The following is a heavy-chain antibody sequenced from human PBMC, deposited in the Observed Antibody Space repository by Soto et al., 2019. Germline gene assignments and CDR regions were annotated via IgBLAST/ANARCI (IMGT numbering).Heavy chain of an antibody. CDR2: IYYSGST. J-gene: IGHJ4*02. V-gene: IGHV4-59*12. CDR3: ASHGYDSSGHYLYYFDY. D-gene: IGHD3-22*01. Sequence: QVQLQESGPGLVKPSETLSLTCTVSGGSISSYYWSWIRQPPGKGLEWIGYIYYSGSTDYNPSLQSLVTISVNTSKTQFSLTLSPVTAADTAVYSCASHGYDSSGHYLYYFDYWGQGTLVTVSS. CDR1: GGSISSYY.